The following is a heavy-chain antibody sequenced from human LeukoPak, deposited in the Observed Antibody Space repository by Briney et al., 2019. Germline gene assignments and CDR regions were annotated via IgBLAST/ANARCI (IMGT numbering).Heavy chain of an antibody. CDR2: IYYSGST. V-gene: IGHV4-59*01. Sequence: PSETLSLTCTVSGGSISPYYWSWIRQPPGKGLEWIGYIYYSGSTNYNPSLKSRVTISLDTSKNQFSLKLSSVTAADTAVYYGARSTWLLDKWGQGTLVTVSS. J-gene: IGHJ4*02. CDR1: GGSISPYY. CDR3: ARSTWLLDK. D-gene: IGHD3-22*01.